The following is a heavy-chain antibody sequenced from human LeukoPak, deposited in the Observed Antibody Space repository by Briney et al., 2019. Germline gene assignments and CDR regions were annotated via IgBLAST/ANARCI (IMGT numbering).Heavy chain of an antibody. D-gene: IGHD3-10*01. CDR1: GFTFSAHY. CDR2: ITNKPNGYST. Sequence: GGSLRLSCAASGFTFSAHYMDWVRQAPGKGLEWVGRITNKPNGYSTDYAASVKGRFTISRDDSENSVYLQMNSLKTDDTAMYYCARSTRGSHDYWGQGTLVTVSS. J-gene: IGHJ4*02. V-gene: IGHV3-72*01. CDR3: ARSTRGSHDY.